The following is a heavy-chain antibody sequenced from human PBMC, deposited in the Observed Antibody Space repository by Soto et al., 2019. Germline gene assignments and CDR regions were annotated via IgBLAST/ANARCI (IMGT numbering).Heavy chain of an antibody. Sequence: SETLSLTCTVSGDSVSSDCYFGTWIRQPPGKGLEWIAYISYTGDTNYNPSLKSRVTISVDTSTNQFFLTLTSVTAADTAVYFCARIIVGVTVDLWGQGSLVTVSS. CDR1: GDSVSSDCYF. J-gene: IGHJ5*02. V-gene: IGHV4-61*01. CDR3: ARIIVGVTVDL. CDR2: ISYTGDT. D-gene: IGHD1-26*01.